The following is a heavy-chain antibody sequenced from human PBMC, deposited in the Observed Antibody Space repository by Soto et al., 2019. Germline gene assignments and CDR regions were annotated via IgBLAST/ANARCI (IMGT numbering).Heavy chain of an antibody. CDR3: AKESVEATYSFYGLDV. CDR2: VSFDSKNK. V-gene: IGHV3-30*18. D-gene: IGHD4-4*01. J-gene: IGHJ6*02. CDR1: GFTFASYG. Sequence: LVESGGRVVRPGRSLTLSCAASGFTFASYGMHWVRQAPGKGLEWVATVSFDSKNKNYIDSVEGRFTISRDNSENTLSLQMNSLRHEDTAVYYCAKESVEATYSFYGLDVWGPGTTVTVSS.